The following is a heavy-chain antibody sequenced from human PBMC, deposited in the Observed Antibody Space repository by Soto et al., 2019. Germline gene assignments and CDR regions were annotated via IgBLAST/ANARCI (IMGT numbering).Heavy chain of an antibody. CDR3: ARDRNSSSDY. V-gene: IGHV4-31*01. CDR1: GGSISSGGYY. Sequence: QVQLQESGPGLVKPSQTLSLTCTVSGGSISSGGYYWSWIRQHPGKGLEWIGYIYYSGSTYYNPSLTSLVTLSEHTSNTESSLKLSSLTTEDTAVYYGARDRNSSSDYWGQGTLVTLSA. J-gene: IGHJ4*02. D-gene: IGHD2-21*01. CDR2: IYYSGST.